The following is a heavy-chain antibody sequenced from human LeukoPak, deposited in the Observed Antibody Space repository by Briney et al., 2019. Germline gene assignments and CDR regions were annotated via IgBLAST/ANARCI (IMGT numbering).Heavy chain of an antibody. CDR1: GFTFSGYP. J-gene: IGHJ6*03. CDR3: AKSRNFYYYFMEV. CDR2: ISTGNNYI. Sequence: KPGGSLRLSCVVSGFTFSGYPMNWVRQAPGKGLEWVSSISTGNNYIYYADSVKGRFTISRDNSKNTLYLQMNSLRAEDTALYYCAKSRNFYYYFMEVSGRGTKVTISS. D-gene: IGHD2/OR15-2a*01. V-gene: IGHV3-21*03.